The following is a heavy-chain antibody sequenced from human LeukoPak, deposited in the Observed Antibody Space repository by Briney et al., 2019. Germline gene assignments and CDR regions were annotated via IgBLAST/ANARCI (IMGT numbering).Heavy chain of an antibody. CDR1: GYRFTDYY. V-gene: IGHV1-69-2*01. Sequence: ASVKVSCKASGYRFTDYYIHWVQQAPGEGLEWIGRVDPADGDTIYADNFQGRVTITADTSTDTVYMELSSLTSEDTAVYYCANLRFLERLFDDYWGQGTLVTVSS. D-gene: IGHD3-3*01. J-gene: IGHJ4*02. CDR2: VDPADGDT. CDR3: ANLRFLERLFDDY.